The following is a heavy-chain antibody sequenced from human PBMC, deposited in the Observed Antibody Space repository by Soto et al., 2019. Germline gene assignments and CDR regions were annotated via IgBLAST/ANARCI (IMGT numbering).Heavy chain of an antibody. CDR3: ARGPYSGSYYYYYYGMDV. D-gene: IGHD1-26*01. CDR2: INHGGST. Sequence: SETLSLTCAVYGGSFSGYYWSWIRQPPGKGLEWIGEINHGGSTNYNPSLKSRVTISVDTSKNQFSLKLSSVTAADTAVCYCARGPYSGSYYYYYYGMDVWGQGTTVTVSS. CDR1: GGSFSGYY. J-gene: IGHJ6*02. V-gene: IGHV4-34*01.